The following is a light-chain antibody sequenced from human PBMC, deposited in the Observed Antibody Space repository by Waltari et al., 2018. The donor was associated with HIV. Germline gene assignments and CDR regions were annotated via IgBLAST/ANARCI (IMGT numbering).Light chain of an antibody. CDR1: SSDVVNYTL. J-gene: IGLJ3*02. CDR3: CSYGGSSTWV. CDR2: EAI. V-gene: IGLV2-23*01. Sequence: QSALTHPPSVSGSPGQSLTISSTGTSSDVVNYTLGSWYQQQPGKAPKLIIYEAIKRPSGVSNRISASKSGNTASLTISGLQAEDEADYYCCSYGGSSTWVFGGGTKVTVL.